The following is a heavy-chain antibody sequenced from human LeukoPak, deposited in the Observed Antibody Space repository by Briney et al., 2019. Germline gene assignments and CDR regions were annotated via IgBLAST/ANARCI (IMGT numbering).Heavy chain of an antibody. J-gene: IGHJ4*02. CDR3: ARASYGSVSYYVPSD. CDR1: GFTFISYG. CDR2: IWYDGSNK. Sequence: PGGSLRLPCAASGFTFISYGVHWVRQAPGRGLEWVAVIWYDGSNKYHADSVKGRFTISIDDAKNTLYLQMNSLRAEDTAIYYCARASYGSVSYYVPSDWGQGTLVTVSS. V-gene: IGHV3-33*01. D-gene: IGHD3-10*01.